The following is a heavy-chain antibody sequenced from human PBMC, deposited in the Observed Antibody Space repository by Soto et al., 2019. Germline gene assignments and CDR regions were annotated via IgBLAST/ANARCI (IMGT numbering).Heavy chain of an antibody. V-gene: IGHV3-66*01. CDR1: GFTVSSNY. J-gene: IGHJ4*02. CDR2: FSSGGGT. CDR3: AGGKAKYYFDY. Sequence: EVQLVESGGGLVQPGGSLRLSCAASGFTVSSNYMIWVRQAPGKGLEWVSVFSSGGGTYYTDSVKGRFTISRDNSKNTLYLQMNTRRADDTAVYYCAGGKAKYYFDYWGQGSLVTVSS. D-gene: IGHD3-16*01.